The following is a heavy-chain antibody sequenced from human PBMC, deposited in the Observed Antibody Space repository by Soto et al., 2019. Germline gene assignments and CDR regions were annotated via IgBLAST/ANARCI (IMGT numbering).Heavy chain of an antibody. CDR2: VNPGNGNS. Sequence: ASVKVSCKASGYTFTNYAVHWVRQAPGQRFEWMGWVNPGNGNSKSSEKLQGRATLTRDTSASTVYMELNSLRSEDTALYYCARESPSLTSRWREYFQPWGQGTLVTVSS. V-gene: IGHV1-3*01. D-gene: IGHD6-13*01. CDR3: ARESPSLTSRWREYFQP. J-gene: IGHJ1*01. CDR1: GYTFTNYA.